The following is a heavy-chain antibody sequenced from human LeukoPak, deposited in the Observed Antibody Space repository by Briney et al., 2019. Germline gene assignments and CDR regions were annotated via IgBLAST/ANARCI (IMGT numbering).Heavy chain of an antibody. D-gene: IGHD6-13*01. Sequence: GASVKVSCKTSGDSFTKYALNWVRQAPGQGLEWLGWINTDSGDPTYAQGSTGRFVFSLDTSVSTAYLQISSLKAEDTGIYYCARTGLTAAGLFDSWGQGTQVTVSS. CDR2: INTDSGDP. J-gene: IGHJ4*02. CDR1: GDSFTKYA. V-gene: IGHV7-4-1*02. CDR3: ARTGLTAAGLFDS.